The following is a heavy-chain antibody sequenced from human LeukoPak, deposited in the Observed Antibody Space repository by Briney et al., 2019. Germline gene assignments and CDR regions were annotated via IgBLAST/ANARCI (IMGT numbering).Heavy chain of an antibody. CDR3: ARESYDSSGYYYYFDY. CDR2: IWYDGSNK. D-gene: IGHD3-22*01. Sequence: GRSLRLSCAASGFTFSSYVMHWVRQAPGKGLEWVAVIWYDGSNKYYADSVKGRFTISRDNSKNTLYLQMNSLRAEDTAVYYCARESYDSSGYYYYFDYWGQGTLVTVSS. CDR1: GFTFSSYV. J-gene: IGHJ4*02. V-gene: IGHV3-33*01.